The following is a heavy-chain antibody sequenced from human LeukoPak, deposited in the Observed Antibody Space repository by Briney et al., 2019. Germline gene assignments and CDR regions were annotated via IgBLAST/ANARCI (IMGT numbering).Heavy chain of an antibody. V-gene: IGHV4-34*01. CDR2: INHSGST. J-gene: IGHJ5*02. Sequence: SETLSLTCAVYGGSFSGYYWSWIRQPPGKGLEWIGEINHSGSTNYNPSPKSRVTISVDTSKNQFSLKLSSVTAADTAVYYCARGLPYSSSWYRGNWFDPWGQGTLVTVSS. CDR1: GGSFSGYY. CDR3: ARGLPYSSSWYRGNWFDP. D-gene: IGHD6-13*01.